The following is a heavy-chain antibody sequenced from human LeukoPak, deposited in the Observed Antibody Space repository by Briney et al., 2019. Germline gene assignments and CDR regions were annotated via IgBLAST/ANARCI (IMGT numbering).Heavy chain of an antibody. V-gene: IGHV1-18*01. J-gene: IGHJ4*02. CDR2: ISAYNGNT. D-gene: IGHD3-22*01. CDR3: ATDVNYYDSSGYYFTDY. Sequence: GASVKVSCKASGYTFTSYGISWVRQAPGQGLEWMGWISAYNGNTNYAQKLQGRVTMTEDTSTDTAYMELSSLRSEDTAVYYCATDVNYYDSSGYYFTDYWGQGTLVTVSS. CDR1: GYTFTSYG.